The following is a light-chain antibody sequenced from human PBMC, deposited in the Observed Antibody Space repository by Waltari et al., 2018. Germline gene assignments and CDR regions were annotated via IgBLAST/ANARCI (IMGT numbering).Light chain of an antibody. CDR2: RNN. V-gene: IGLV1-47*01. Sequence: QSVLAQPPSASGTPGQRVTISCSGSSSNIGSNYVYWHQQPPKTAPKLLIYRNNRRPSGVPARFSGFKSGTSASLAISGLRSEDEADYYCAAWDDSLSGWVFGGGTKLTVL. J-gene: IGLJ3*02. CDR3: AAWDDSLSGWV. CDR1: SSNIGSNY.